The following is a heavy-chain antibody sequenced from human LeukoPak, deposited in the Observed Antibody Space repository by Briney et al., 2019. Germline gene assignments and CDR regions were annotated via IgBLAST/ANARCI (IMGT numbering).Heavy chain of an antibody. D-gene: IGHD2-2*01. CDR2: ISYDGSNK. V-gene: IGHV3-30*03. CDR3: ARDTNPYYYYYMDV. J-gene: IGHJ6*03. Sequence: GSLRLSCAASGFTFSSYGMHWVRQAPGKGLEWVAVISYDGSNKYYADSVKGRFTISRDNSKNTLYLQMNSLRAEDTAVYYCARDTNPYYYYYMDVWGKGTTVTVSS. CDR1: GFTFSSYG.